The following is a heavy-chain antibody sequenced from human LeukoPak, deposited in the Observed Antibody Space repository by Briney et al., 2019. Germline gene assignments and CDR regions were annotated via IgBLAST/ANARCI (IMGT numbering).Heavy chain of an antibody. J-gene: IGHJ3*02. D-gene: IGHD5-24*01. CDR2: IYYTGGT. CDR3: ARLRVEMAAYAFDI. CDR1: GGSISSSSYH. V-gene: IGHV4-39*01. Sequence: PSETLFLTCTVSGGSISSSSYHWGWVRQPPGKGLEWIGSIYYTGGTYYNPSLKSRVTISVDMSKNQFSVKLSSVTAADTAVYYCARLRVEMAAYAFDIWGQGTKVTVSS.